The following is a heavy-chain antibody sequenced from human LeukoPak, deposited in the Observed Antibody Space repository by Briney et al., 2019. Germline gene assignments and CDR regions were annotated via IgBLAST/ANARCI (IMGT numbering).Heavy chain of an antibody. CDR3: ARDPGYCSSTSCYGP. CDR2: IYYSGST. CDR1: GGSISSSSYY. J-gene: IGHJ5*02. V-gene: IGHV4-39*07. Sequence: PSETLSLTCTVSGGSISSSSYYWGWIRQPPGKGLEWIGSIYYSGSTYYNPSLKSRVTISVDTSKNQFSLKLSSVTAADTAVYYCARDPGYCSSTSCYGPWGQGTLVTVSS. D-gene: IGHD2-2*01.